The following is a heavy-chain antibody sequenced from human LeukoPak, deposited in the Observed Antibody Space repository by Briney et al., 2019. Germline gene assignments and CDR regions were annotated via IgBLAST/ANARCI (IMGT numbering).Heavy chain of an antibody. J-gene: IGHJ4*02. CDR3: ARLLVTGTDRFDY. CDR1: GYSFTAYW. CDR2: IYPDDSDT. V-gene: IGHV5-51*01. D-gene: IGHD1/OR15-1a*01. Sequence: GESLKISCKASGYSFTAYWIAWVRQMPGKGLEWIGIIYPDDSDTRHSPSFQGQVTISADKSITTAYLQWSSLKASDTAMYYCARLLVTGTDRFDYWGQGTLVTVSS.